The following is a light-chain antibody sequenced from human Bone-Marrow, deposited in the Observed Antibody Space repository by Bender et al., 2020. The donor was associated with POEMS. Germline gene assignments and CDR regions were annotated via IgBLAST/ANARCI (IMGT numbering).Light chain of an antibody. CDR3: QSYDNSLGVLYV. J-gene: IGLJ1*01. Sequence: QSALTQPASVSGSPGQSITISCTGTSSDIGGYNYVSWYQQHPGKAPKLMIYDVSNRPSGVSNRFSGSKSGNTASLTISGLQAEDEADYYCQSYDNSLGVLYVFGTGTKVTVL. CDR2: DVS. CDR1: SSDIGGYNY. V-gene: IGLV2-14*03.